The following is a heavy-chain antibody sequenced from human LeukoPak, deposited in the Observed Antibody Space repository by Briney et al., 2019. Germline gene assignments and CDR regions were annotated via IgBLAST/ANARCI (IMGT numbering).Heavy chain of an antibody. J-gene: IGHJ6*02. Sequence: SETLSLTCTVSGGSISSDYWSWVRQPPGQGLEGIGDIYDCGSTSYNPSPKRRGTVSLDTSKNQCSRNLSSVTAADTAVYDCARGPGRENYYSMDVWGQGTTVTVSS. CDR1: GGSISSDY. V-gene: IGHV4-59*01. CDR3: ARGPGRENYYSMDV. CDR2: IYDCGST. D-gene: IGHD2-2*01.